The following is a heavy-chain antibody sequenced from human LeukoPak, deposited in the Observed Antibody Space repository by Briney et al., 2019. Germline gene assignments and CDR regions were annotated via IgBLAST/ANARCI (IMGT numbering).Heavy chain of an antibody. Sequence: SETLSLTCTVSGGSISSNNWWSWVRQPPGKGLEWIGQIYHSGSTNYNPSLKSRVTISVDKSKNQFSLKLSSVTAADTAVYYCAREHSSSWTYYYYYGMDVWGQGTTVTVSS. V-gene: IGHV4-4*02. CDR1: GGSISSNNW. CDR2: IYHSGST. J-gene: IGHJ6*02. D-gene: IGHD6-13*01. CDR3: AREHSSSWTYYYYYGMDV.